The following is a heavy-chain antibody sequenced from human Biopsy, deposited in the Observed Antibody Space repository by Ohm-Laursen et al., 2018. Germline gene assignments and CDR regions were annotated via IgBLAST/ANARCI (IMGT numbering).Heavy chain of an antibody. Sequence: SETLSLTCAVSSRSISGYYWTWIRQAPGKGLEFIGYVYSSGSTNYNPSLKSRAPISLDTSGNQVSLRLSSVTAADTAVYYCARGIAVVRSLDVWGQGTTVAVSS. CDR2: VYSSGST. J-gene: IGHJ6*02. D-gene: IGHD5-18*01. V-gene: IGHV4-59*08. CDR1: SRSISGYY. CDR3: ARGIAVVRSLDV.